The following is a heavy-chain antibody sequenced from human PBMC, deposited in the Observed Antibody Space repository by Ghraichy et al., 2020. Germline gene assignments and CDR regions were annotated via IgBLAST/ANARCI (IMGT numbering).Heavy chain of an antibody. CDR2: IYYSGST. D-gene: IGHD1-26*01. V-gene: IGHV4-59*08. Sequence: SETLSLTCSVSGASTRSHYWTWIRQPPGKGLEWIGYIYYSGSTNYNPFLKSRATISVDTSKNQFSLKLSSVTAADTAVYYCARHLSASYYPLYYFDHWGQGTLVTVSS. J-gene: IGHJ4*02. CDR1: GASTRSHY. CDR3: ARHLSASYYPLYYFDH.